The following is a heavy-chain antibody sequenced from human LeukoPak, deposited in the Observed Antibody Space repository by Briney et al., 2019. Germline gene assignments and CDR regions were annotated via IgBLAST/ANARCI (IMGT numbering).Heavy chain of an antibody. Sequence: PSETLSLTCTIFGSSISNNYYWGWIRRPPGKGLEWIGSVYHSGSTYYNPSLKSRVTLSMDTSNNHFSLKLRSVTAADTAVYYCARHNYYHFWSTLNWFDPWGQGTLVTVSS. CDR2: VYHSGST. V-gene: IGHV4-38-2*02. CDR1: GSSISNNYY. J-gene: IGHJ5*02. CDR3: ARHNYYHFWSTLNWFDP. D-gene: IGHD3-3*01.